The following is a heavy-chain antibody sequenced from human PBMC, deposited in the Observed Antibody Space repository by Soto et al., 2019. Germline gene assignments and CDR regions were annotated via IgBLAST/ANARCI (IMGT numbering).Heavy chain of an antibody. CDR2: IYYSGST. J-gene: IGHJ6*02. Sequence: SETLSLTCTVSGGTISSGDYYWSWIRQPPGKGLEWIGYIYYSGSTYYNPSLKSRVTISVDTSKNQFSLKLSSVTAADTAVYYCGGTKYYYYYYGMDVWGQGTTVTVSS. CDR3: GGTKYYYYYYGMDV. D-gene: IGHD5-12*01. CDR1: GGTISSGDYY. V-gene: IGHV4-30-4*01.